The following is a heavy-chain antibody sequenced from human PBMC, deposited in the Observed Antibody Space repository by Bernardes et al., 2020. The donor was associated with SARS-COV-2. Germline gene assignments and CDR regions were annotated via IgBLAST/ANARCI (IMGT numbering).Heavy chain of an antibody. D-gene: IGHD3-3*01. CDR1: GFSVSSDY. J-gene: IGHJ6*02. Sequence: GSLRLSCAASGFSVSSDYMSWVRQAPGKGLEWVSIIYSRGNTYYADSVKGRFTISRDDSKNTLYLQMNSLRVEDTAVYYCARHSPRITIFGVVFNDYGMDVWGQGTTVTVSS. CDR3: ARHSPRITIFGVVFNDYGMDV. V-gene: IGHV3-53*01. CDR2: IYSRGNT.